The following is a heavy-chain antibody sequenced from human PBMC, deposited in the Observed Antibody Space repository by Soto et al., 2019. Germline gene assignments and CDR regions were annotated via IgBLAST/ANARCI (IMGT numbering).Heavy chain of an antibody. J-gene: IGHJ4*02. V-gene: IGHV4-39*01. Sequence: SETLSLTCTVSGGSISSSSYYWGWIRQPPGKGLEWIGSIYYSGSTYYNPSLKSRVTISVDTSKNQFSLKLSSVTAADTAVYYCASPGYSSSWYEVRRSDYWGQGTLVTVSS. CDR1: GGSISSSSYY. CDR3: ASPGYSSSWYEVRRSDY. CDR2: IYYSGST. D-gene: IGHD6-13*01.